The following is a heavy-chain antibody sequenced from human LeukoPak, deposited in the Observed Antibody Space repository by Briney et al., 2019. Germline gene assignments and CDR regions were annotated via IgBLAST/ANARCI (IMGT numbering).Heavy chain of an antibody. Sequence: GGSLRLSCAASGFTFSSYSMNWVRQAPGKGLEWVSSISSSSSYIYYADSVKGRFTISRDNAKNSLYLQMNSLRAEDTAVYYCAREDDILTGPNMDVWGKGTTVTVSS. V-gene: IGHV3-21*01. CDR1: GFTFSSYS. CDR3: AREDDILTGPNMDV. J-gene: IGHJ6*03. CDR2: ISSSSSYI. D-gene: IGHD3-9*01.